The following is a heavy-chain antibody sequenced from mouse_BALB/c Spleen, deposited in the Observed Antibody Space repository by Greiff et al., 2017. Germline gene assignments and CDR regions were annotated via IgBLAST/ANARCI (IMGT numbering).Heavy chain of an antibody. V-gene: IGHV3-2*02. CDR2: ISYSGST. J-gene: IGHJ2*01. Sequence: EVQLQQSGPGLVKPSQSLSLTCTVTGYSITSDYAWNWIRQFPGNKLEWMGYISYSGSTSYNPSLKSRISITRDTSKNQFFLQLNSVTTEDTATYYCARGDDYGPLDYWGQGTTLTVSS. D-gene: IGHD2-4*01. CDR3: ARGDDYGPLDY. CDR1: GYSITSDYA.